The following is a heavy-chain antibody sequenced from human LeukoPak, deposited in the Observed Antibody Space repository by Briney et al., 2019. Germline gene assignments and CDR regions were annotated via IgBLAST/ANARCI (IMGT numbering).Heavy chain of an antibody. J-gene: IGHJ4*02. CDR1: GGSISSSSYY. Sequence: SETLSLTCTVSGGSISSSSYYWGWIRQPPGKGLEWIGSIYYSGSTYYNPSLKSRVTISVDTSKNQFSLKLSSVTAADTAVYYCARRGGGAARTFDYWGQGTLVTVSS. V-gene: IGHV4-39*07. CDR2: IYYSGST. CDR3: ARRGGGAARTFDY. D-gene: IGHD6-6*01.